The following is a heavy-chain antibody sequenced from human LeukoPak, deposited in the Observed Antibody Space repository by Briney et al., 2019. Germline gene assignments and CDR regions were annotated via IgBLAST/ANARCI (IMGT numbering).Heavy chain of an antibody. Sequence: PSETLSLTCAVYGGSFSGYYWSWIRQPPRKGLEWIGEINHSGITSYNPSLKSRVTISVDTSQNQFSLKLSSVTAADTAVYYCARGHRYSYGSWFPWTPSDQPDYWGQGTLVTVSS. CDR2: INHSGIT. CDR3: ARGHRYSYGSWFPWTPSDQPDY. D-gene: IGHD5-18*01. V-gene: IGHV4-34*01. CDR1: GGSFSGYY. J-gene: IGHJ4*02.